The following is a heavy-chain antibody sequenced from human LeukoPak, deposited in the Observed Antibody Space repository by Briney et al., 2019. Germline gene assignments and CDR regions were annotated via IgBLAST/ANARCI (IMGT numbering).Heavy chain of an antibody. CDR1: VYTFTGYY. Sequence: GASVKVSCKASVYTFTGYYMHWVRQAPGQGLEWMGRINPNSGGTNYAQKFQGRVTMTRDTSITTAYMELSRLRSDDTAVYYCASSFFYDNSGYYPWGQGTLVTVSS. J-gene: IGHJ5*02. V-gene: IGHV1-2*06. CDR2: INPNSGGT. CDR3: ASSFFYDNSGYYP. D-gene: IGHD3-22*01.